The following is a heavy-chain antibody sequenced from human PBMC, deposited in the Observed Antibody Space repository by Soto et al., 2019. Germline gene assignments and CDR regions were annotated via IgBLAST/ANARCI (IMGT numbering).Heavy chain of an antibody. Sequence: EVQLVESGGDLVLPGRSLRLSCTASGFTFDAFAMHWVRQDPGKGLEWVSGISWNSGSIGYADPVKGRFTISRDNAKKSLYLEMNSLKTEDTALYYCAKTAPPYDSQGYYPFDIWGQGTLVSVSS. D-gene: IGHD3-22*01. CDR2: ISWNSGSI. J-gene: IGHJ3*02. V-gene: IGHV3-9*01. CDR3: AKTAPPYDSQGYYPFDI. CDR1: GFTFDAFA.